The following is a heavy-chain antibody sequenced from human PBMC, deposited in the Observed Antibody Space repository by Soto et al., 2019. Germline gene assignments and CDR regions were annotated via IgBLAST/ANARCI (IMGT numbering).Heavy chain of an antibody. CDR2: ISSSGSTI. D-gene: IGHD3-3*01. CDR3: ARATLIRFLEWLGGDAFDI. J-gene: IGHJ3*02. CDR1: GFTFSDYY. Sequence: GGSLRLSCAASGFTFSDYYMSWIRQAPGKGLEWVSYISSSGSTIYYADSVKGRFTISRDNAKNSLYLQMNSLRAEDTAVYYCARATLIRFLEWLGGDAFDIWGQGTMVTVSS. V-gene: IGHV3-11*01.